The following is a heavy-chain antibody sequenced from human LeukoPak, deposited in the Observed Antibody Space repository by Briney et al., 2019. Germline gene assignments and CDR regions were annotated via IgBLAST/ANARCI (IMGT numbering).Heavy chain of an antibody. D-gene: IGHD6-6*01. CDR3: ARGSIAARLNYFDY. CDR2: IYYSGST. J-gene: IGHJ4*02. V-gene: IGHV4-39*07. Sequence: SETLSLTCTVSGGSISSSSYYWGWIRQPPGKGLEWIGSIYYSGSTYYNPSLKSRVTISVDTSKNQFSLKLSSVTAADTAVYYCARGSIAARLNYFDYWGQGTLVTVSS. CDR1: GGSISSSSYY.